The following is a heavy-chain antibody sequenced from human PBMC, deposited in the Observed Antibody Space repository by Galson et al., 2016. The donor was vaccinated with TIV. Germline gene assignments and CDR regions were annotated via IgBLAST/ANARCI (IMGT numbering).Heavy chain of an antibody. V-gene: IGHV1-69*01. CDR2: IIPLFGTA. CDR3: AKDRNTALDTYHYYYGMDV. Sequence: CKASGGTFTSYAINWVRQAPGQGLEWMGGIIPLFGTANYAQKFQGRVTVTADESTSTVYLDLSSLRSEDTAVYYCAKDRNTALDTYHYYYGMDVWGQGTTVTVSS. CDR1: GGTFTSYA. J-gene: IGHJ6*02. D-gene: IGHD5-18*01.